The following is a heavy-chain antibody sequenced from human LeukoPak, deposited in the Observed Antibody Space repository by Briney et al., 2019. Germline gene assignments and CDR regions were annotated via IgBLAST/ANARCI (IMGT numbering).Heavy chain of an antibody. V-gene: IGHV3-23*01. CDR3: AKGPQLGSGYHPDY. CDR2: ITGSDDRT. J-gene: IGHJ4*02. D-gene: IGHD3-22*01. Sequence: GGSLSLSCAASGFTFSNAAMTWVRQAPGKGLEWVSTITGSDDRTYYEDSVKGRFIISRDYSKNTLHLQMNSLRVEDTAIYYCAKGPQLGSGYHPDYWGQGTLVTVSS. CDR1: GFTFSNAA.